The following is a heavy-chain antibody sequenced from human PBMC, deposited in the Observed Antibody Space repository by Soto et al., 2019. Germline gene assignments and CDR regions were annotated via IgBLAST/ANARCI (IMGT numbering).Heavy chain of an antibody. J-gene: IGHJ6*03. Sequence: GGSLRLSCAASGFTFSDYYMSWIRQAPGKGLEWVSYISSSGSTIYYADSVKGRFTISRDNAKNSLYLQMNSLRAEDTAVYYCAREEGRTIVATQGYYYYYYMDVWGKGTTVPVSS. D-gene: IGHD5-12*01. CDR1: GFTFSDYY. CDR3: AREEGRTIVATQGYYYYYYMDV. CDR2: ISSSGSTI. V-gene: IGHV3-11*01.